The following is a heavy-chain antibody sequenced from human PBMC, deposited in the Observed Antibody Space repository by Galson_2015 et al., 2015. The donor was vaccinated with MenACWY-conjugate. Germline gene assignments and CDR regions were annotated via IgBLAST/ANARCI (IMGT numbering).Heavy chain of an antibody. J-gene: IGHJ6*03. Sequence: SLRLSCAASGFPFNTYYINLIRQAPGKGLEWIAYIDRSGAKTHYADSVKGRFNVSRDNTKNVLFLQMTSLTVEDTAVYYCARGIQLRFLEPPYYLDVWGRGTTVIVSS. D-gene: IGHD3-3*01. CDR1: GFPFNTYY. CDR2: IDRSGAKT. V-gene: IGHV3-11*06. CDR3: ARGIQLRFLEPPYYLDV.